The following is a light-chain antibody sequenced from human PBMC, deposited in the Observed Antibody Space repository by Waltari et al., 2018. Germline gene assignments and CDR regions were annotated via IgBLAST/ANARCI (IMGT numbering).Light chain of an antibody. V-gene: IGLV2-14*03. CDR3: NSYTSSSTLL. J-gene: IGLJ2*01. CDR2: DVS. CDR1: TRDVGAYNY. Sequence: QSALTQPASVSGSPGQSITIPCTGPTRDVGAYNYVSWYQQHPGKAPRLMIFDVSNRPSGVSNRFSGSKSGNTASLTISGLQAEDEADYYCNSYTSSSTLLFGGGTRLTVL.